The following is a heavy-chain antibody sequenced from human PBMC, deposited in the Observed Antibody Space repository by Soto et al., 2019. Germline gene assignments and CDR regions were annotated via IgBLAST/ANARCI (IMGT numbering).Heavy chain of an antibody. V-gene: IGHV3-23*01. CDR3: AKGRGGSGSLTPRVDF. J-gene: IGHJ4*02. CDR1: GFTFNNYA. D-gene: IGHD3-10*01. Sequence: EVQLLDSGGGLVQPGGSLRISCAASGFTFNNYAMTWVRQAPGKGLEWVSAISGGGDTTSYADSVKGRFTVSRDCSKNTLYLQMSSLRAEDTALYYCAKGRGGSGSLTPRVDFWGQGTLVTVSS. CDR2: ISGGGDTT.